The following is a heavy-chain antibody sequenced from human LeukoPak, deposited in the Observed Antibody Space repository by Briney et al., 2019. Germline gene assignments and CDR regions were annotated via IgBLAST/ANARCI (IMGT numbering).Heavy chain of an antibody. J-gene: IGHJ4*02. CDR3: AREKWRVELDY. Sequence: PSETLSLTCAVYGGSFSGYYWSWIRQPPGKGLEWIGEINHSGSTNYNPSLKSRVTISVDTSKNQFSLKLSSVTAADTAVYYCAREKWRVELDYWGQGTLVTVFS. CDR1: GGSFSGYY. V-gene: IGHV4-34*01. CDR2: INHSGST. D-gene: IGHD5-12*01.